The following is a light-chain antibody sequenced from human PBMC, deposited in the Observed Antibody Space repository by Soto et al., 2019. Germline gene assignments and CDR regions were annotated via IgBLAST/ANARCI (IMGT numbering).Light chain of an antibody. CDR1: QAINNY. V-gene: IGKV1-27*01. CDR2: AAS. CDR3: QKYDSVLLI. Sequence: DIQMTQSPSSLSASVGDRVTITCRASQAINNYVAWYQQKPGQCPQLLIYAASTLQSGVPSRFSGRGYGTDFTLTISSLQPEDVATYYCQKYDSVLLIFGGVTKVEVK. J-gene: IGKJ4*01.